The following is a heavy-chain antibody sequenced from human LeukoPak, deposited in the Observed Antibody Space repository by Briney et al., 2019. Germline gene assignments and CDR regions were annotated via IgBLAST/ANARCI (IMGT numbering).Heavy chain of an antibody. J-gene: IGHJ5*02. CDR3: ARGLVSIAARGWFDP. V-gene: IGHV1-2*02. CDR1: GGTFSGNA. Sequence: ASVKVSCTASGGTFSGNAISWVRQAPGQGLEWMGWINPNSGGTNYAQKFEGRVTMTRDTSISTAYMELSRLRSDDTAVYYCARGLVSIAARGWFDPWGQGTLVTVSS. D-gene: IGHD6-6*01. CDR2: INPNSGGT.